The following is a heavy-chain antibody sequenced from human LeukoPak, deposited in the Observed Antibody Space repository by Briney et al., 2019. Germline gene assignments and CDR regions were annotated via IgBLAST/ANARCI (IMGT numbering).Heavy chain of an antibody. CDR1: GFTFRSYG. D-gene: IGHD1-7*01. CDR2: ISSSSSTI. V-gene: IGHV3-48*01. CDR3: ARSSRELGGYAPWELMPPFDY. Sequence: GGSLRLSCTASGFTFRSYGMSWVRQAPGKGLEWVSYISSSSSTIYYADSVKGRFTISRDNAKNSLYLQMNSLRAEDTAVYYCARSSRELGGYAPWELMPPFDYWGQGTLVTVSS. J-gene: IGHJ4*02.